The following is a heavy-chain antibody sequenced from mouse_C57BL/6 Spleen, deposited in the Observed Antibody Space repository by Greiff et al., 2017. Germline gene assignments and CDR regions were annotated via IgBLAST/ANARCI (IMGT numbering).Heavy chain of an antibody. V-gene: IGHV1-78*01. D-gene: IGHD1-1*01. Sequence: QVQLKESDAELVKPGASVKISCKVSGYTFTDHTIHWMKQRPEQGLEWIGYIYPRDGSTKYNEKFKGKATLTADKSSSTAYMQLNSLTSEDSAVYFCARPYGSSYNYYAMDYWGQGTSVTVSS. CDR3: ARPYGSSYNYYAMDY. CDR2: IYPRDGST. CDR1: GYTFTDHT. J-gene: IGHJ4*01.